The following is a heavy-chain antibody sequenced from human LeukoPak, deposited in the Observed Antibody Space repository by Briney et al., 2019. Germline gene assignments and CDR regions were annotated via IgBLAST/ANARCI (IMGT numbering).Heavy chain of an antibody. J-gene: IGHJ3*02. D-gene: IGHD3-22*01. V-gene: IGHV3-9*01. CDR1: GFTFDDYA. CDR2: ISWNSGSI. Sequence: GGSLRLSCAASGFTFDDYAMHWVRQAPGKGLEWVSGISWNSGSIGYADSVKGRFTISRDNAKNSLYLQMNSLRAEDTALYYCAKDINGGYYDSSGYWANLGASDIWGQGTMVTVSS. CDR3: AKDINGGYYDSSGYWANLGASDI.